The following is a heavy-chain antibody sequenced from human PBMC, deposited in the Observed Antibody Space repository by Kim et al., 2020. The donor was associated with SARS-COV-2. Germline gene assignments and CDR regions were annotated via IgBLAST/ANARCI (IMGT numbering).Heavy chain of an antibody. CDR2: INHSGST. Sequence: SETLSLTCAVYGGSFSGYYWSWIRQPPGKGLEWIGEINHSGSTNYNPSLKSRVTISVDTSKNQFSLKLSSVTAADTAVYYCARGALNYYDSSGYSVPDWGQGTLVTVSS. J-gene: IGHJ4*02. CDR1: GGSFSGYY. D-gene: IGHD3-22*01. V-gene: IGHV4-34*01. CDR3: ARGALNYYDSSGYSVPD.